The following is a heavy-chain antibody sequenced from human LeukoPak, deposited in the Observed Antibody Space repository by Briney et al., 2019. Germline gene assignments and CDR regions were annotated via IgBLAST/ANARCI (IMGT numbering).Heavy chain of an antibody. Sequence: ASVTVSCKASGYTFTSYYMHWVRQAPGQGLEWMGIINPSGGSTSYAQKFQGRVTMTRDTSTSTVYMELSSLRSEDTAVYYCARATEGGYLGTWGQGTLVTVSS. CDR2: INPSGGST. D-gene: IGHD5-12*01. V-gene: IGHV1-46*01. CDR3: ARATEGGYLGT. J-gene: IGHJ5*02. CDR1: GYTFTSYY.